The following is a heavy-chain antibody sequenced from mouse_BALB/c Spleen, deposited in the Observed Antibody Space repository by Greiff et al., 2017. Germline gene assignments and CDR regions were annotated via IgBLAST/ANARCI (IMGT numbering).Heavy chain of an antibody. V-gene: IGHV1S22*01. CDR3: TRGHYGGAMDD. J-gene: IGHJ4*01. CDR2: IYPGSGST. CDR1: GYTFTSYW. D-gene: IGHD1-1*02. Sequence: LQQPGSELVRPGASVKLSCKASGYTFTSYWMHWVKQRHGQGLEWIGNIYPGSGSTNYDEKFTSKGTLTVATSSSTAYMHLSSLTSEDSAVYYCTRGHYGGAMDDWGQGTSVTVSS.